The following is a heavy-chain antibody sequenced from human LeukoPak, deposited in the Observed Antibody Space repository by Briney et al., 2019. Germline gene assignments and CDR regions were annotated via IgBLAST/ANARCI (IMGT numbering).Heavy chain of an antibody. J-gene: IGHJ4*02. CDR3: ARGSSWYYFDY. CDR2: INHSGST. CDR1: GVSFSGYY. V-gene: IGHV4-34*01. D-gene: IGHD6-13*01. Sequence: SETLSLTCAVYGVSFSGYYWSWIRQPPGKGLEWIGEINHSGSTNYNPSLKSRVTISVDTSKNQFSLKLSSVTAADTAVYYCARGSSWYYFDYWGQGTLVAVSS.